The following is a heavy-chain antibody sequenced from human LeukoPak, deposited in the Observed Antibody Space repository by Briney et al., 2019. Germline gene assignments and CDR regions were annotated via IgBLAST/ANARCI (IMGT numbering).Heavy chain of an antibody. J-gene: IGHJ4*02. V-gene: IGHV3-30*18. Sequence: GGSLRLSCAASGFTFSTYGMHWVRQAPGKGLEWVIVISYDGSNKYYADSVKGRFTISRDNSKNTLFLQMNSLRAEDTAVYYCAKLPAPEGYDYGSIDYWGQGTLVTVSS. CDR1: GFTFSTYG. CDR2: ISYDGSNK. CDR3: AKLPAPEGYDYGSIDY. D-gene: IGHD5-18*01.